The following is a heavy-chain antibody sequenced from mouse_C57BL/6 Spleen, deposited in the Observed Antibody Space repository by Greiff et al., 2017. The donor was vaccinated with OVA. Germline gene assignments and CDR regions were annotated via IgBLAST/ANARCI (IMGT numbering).Heavy chain of an antibody. CDR2: IYPGNSDT. Sequence: VQLQQSGTVLARPGASVKMSCKTSGYTFTSYWMHWVKQRPGQGLEWIGAIYPGNSDTSYNQKFKGKAKLTAVTSASTAYMELSSLTNEDSAVYYGTRCYYDHYAMDYWGQGTSVTVSS. CDR3: TRCYYDHYAMDY. CDR1: GYTFTSYW. J-gene: IGHJ4*01. V-gene: IGHV1-5*01. D-gene: IGHD2-4*01.